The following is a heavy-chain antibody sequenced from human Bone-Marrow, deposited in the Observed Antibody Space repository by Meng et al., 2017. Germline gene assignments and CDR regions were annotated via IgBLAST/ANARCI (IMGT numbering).Heavy chain of an antibody. CDR3: ARDQATVAGTIDY. CDR1: GGSISSYY. CDR2: IYTSGST. Sequence: GSLRLSCTVSGGSISSYYWSWIRQPAGKGLEWIGRIYTSGSTNYNPSLKSRVTMSVDTSKNQFSLKLSSVTAADTAVYYCARDQATVAGTIDYWGQGTLVTVSS. J-gene: IGHJ4*02. V-gene: IGHV4-4*07. D-gene: IGHD6-19*01.